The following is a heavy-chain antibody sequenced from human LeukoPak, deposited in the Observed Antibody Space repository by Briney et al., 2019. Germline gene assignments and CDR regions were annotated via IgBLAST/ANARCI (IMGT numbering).Heavy chain of an antibody. J-gene: IGHJ5*02. V-gene: IGHV4-34*01. CDR1: GGSFSGYY. Sequence: PSETLSFTCAVYGGSFSGYYWSWIRQPPGKGLERIGEINHSGSTNYNPSLKSRVTILVDTSKNQFSLKLSSVTAADTAVYYCARESNYHGSGTGWFDPWGQGTLVTVSS. CDR2: INHSGST. D-gene: IGHD3-10*01. CDR3: ARESNYHGSGTGWFDP.